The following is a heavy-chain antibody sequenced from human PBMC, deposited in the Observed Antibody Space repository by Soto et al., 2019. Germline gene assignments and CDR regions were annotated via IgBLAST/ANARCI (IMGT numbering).Heavy chain of an antibody. V-gene: IGHV3-33*01. CDR3: ARDMTTVTTSNFAY. J-gene: IGHJ4*02. CDR1: GFTFSSYG. Sequence: QVQLVESGGGVVQPGRSLRLSCAASGFTFSSYGMHWVRQAPGKGLEWVAVIWYDGSNKYYADSVKGRFTISRDNSKNTLYLQMNSLRAEDTAVYYCARDMTTVTTSNFAYWGQGTLVTVSS. D-gene: IGHD4-17*01. CDR2: IWYDGSNK.